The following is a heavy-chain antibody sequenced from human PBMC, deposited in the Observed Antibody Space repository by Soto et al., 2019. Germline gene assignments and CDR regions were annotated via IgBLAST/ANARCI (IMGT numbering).Heavy chain of an antibody. CDR2: ISGSGGST. D-gene: IGHD3-9*01. J-gene: IGHJ4*02. V-gene: IGHV3-23*01. CDR1: GFTFSSYA. CDR3: AKAAYNDILTGYYFHDY. Sequence: GGSLRLSCAASGFTFSSYAMTWVRQAPGKGLEWVSVISGSGGSTYYADSVKGRFTISRDNFKNTLYLRMNSLRAEDTAVYYCAKAAYNDILTGYYFHDYWGQGTLVTVSS.